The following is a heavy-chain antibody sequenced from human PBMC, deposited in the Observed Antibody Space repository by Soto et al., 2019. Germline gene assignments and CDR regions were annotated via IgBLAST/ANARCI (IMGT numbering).Heavy chain of an antibody. D-gene: IGHD4-17*01. V-gene: IGHV3-33*01. J-gene: IGHJ4*02. CDR2: IWYDGTQK. Sequence: GGSLRLSCEASGFTFNTYSMHWVRQPPGKGLEWLAAIWYDGTQKYYADSVKGRFIISRDNSKKTLYLEMNSLRAEDTAVYYCARAGGTTVAGLWHFDSWGQGTLVTVSS. CDR1: GFTFNTYS. CDR3: ARAGGTTVAGLWHFDS.